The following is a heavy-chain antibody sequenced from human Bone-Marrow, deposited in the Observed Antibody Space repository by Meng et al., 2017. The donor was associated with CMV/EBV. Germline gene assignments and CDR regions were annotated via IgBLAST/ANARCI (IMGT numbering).Heavy chain of an antibody. CDR2: ISYDGSNK. CDR3: ARADIVVVPAATYFQL. CDR1: GFTFSSYA. Sequence: GESLKISCAASGFTFSSYAMYWVRQAPGKGLEWVAIISYDGSNKYYADSVKGRFSISRDNSKNTLYLQMNSLRAEDTAVYYCARADIVVVPAATYFQLWGQGTLVTVSS. D-gene: IGHD2-2*01. J-gene: IGHJ1*01. V-gene: IGHV3-30-3*01.